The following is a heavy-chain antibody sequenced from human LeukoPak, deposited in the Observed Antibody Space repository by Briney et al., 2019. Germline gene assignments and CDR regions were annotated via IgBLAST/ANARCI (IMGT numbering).Heavy chain of an antibody. CDR2: IFSSGSS. CDR3: ARSPVTTIYWYFGL. CDR1: GGSISDYY. J-gene: IGHJ2*01. D-gene: IGHD4-17*01. Sequence: PSETLSLTCTVSGGSISDYYWSCIRQPAGKGLEWIGRIFSSGSSNYNPSLRGRVTMSLDTSTNHFSLRLYSVTAADTAVYYCARSPVTTIYWYFGLWGRGTQVTVSS. V-gene: IGHV4-4*07.